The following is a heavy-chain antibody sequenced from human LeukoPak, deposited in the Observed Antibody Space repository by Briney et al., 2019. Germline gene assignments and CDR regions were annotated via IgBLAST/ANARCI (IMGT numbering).Heavy chain of an antibody. CDR2: IKEDGSEK. CDR1: GFGFPAYW. D-gene: IGHD3-3*01. J-gene: IGHJ4*02. CDR3: ARDQYDTWSRRGNFDS. Sequence: GGSLRLSCAASGFGFPAYWMTWVRQAPGKGLEWVANIKEDGSEKYYVDSVKGRFTISRDNTKNSLYLQMNSLRVEDTAVFYCARDQYDTWSRRGNFDSWGQGTLVIVSS. V-gene: IGHV3-7*03.